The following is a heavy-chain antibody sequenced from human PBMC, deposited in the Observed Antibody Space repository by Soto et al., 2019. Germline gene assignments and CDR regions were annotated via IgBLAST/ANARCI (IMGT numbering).Heavy chain of an antibody. J-gene: IGHJ5*02. CDR2: IYYSGST. Sequence: QVQLQESGPGLVKPSQTLSLTCTVSGGSISSGGYYWSWIRQHPGKGLEWIGYIYYSGSTYYNPSLKSRVTISVDTSKNQVSLKLSSVTAADTAVYYCARAKDSYGYLYWFDPWGQGTLVTVSS. CDR3: ARAKDSYGYLYWFDP. D-gene: IGHD5-18*01. CDR1: GGSISSGGYY. V-gene: IGHV4-31*03.